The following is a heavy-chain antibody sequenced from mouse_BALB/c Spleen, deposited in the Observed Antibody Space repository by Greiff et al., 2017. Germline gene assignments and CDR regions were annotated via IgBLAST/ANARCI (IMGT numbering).Heavy chain of an antibody. CDR3: ARITTFSWFAY. CDR1: GYSITSDYA. CDR2: ISYSGST. V-gene: IGHV3-2*02. D-gene: IGHD2-4*01. Sequence: VQLKESGPGLVKPSQSLSLTCTVTGYSITSDYAWNWIRQFPGNKLEWMGYISYSGSTSYNPSLKSRISITRDTSKNQFFLQLNSVTTEDTATYYCARITTFSWFAYWGQGTLVTVSA. J-gene: IGHJ3*01.